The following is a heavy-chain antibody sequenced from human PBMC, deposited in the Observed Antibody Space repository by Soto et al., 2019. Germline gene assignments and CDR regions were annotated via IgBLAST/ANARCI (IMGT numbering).Heavy chain of an antibody. D-gene: IGHD2-2*01. CDR1: GYTFTSYA. V-gene: IGHV1-3*01. J-gene: IGHJ6*02. CDR3: AIPYCSSTSCYHYYYYGMDV. CDR2: INAGNGNT. Sequence: ASVKVSCKASGYTFTSYAMHWVRQAPGQRLEWMGWINAGNGNTKYSRKFQGRVTITRDTSASTAYMELSSLRSEDTAVYYCAIPYCSSTSCYHYYYYGMDVWGQGTTVTVSS.